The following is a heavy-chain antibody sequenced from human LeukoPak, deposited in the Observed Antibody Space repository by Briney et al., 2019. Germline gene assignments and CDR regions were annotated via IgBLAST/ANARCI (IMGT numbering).Heavy chain of an antibody. CDR3: VSQSYCGSEHYDFDY. D-gene: IGHD2-21*01. CDR2: ISNSGGKT. V-gene: IGHV3-23*01. CDR1: GFMFSTYA. Sequence: PVWAVPLSHVTAGFMFSTYAMSWVRQAAGKGLEWVSIISNSGGKTYYADAVKGRFTVSRDNSKKTTYLQMKSLRAEDTAVYYCVSQSYCGSEHYDFDY. J-gene: IGHJ4*01.